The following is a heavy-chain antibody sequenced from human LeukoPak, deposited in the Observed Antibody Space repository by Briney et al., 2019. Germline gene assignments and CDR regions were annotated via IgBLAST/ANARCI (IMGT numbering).Heavy chain of an antibody. D-gene: IGHD3-22*01. V-gene: IGHV4-4*07. J-gene: IGHJ5*02. CDR3: ARVRLKYYYDSSGYYPSWFDP. Sequence: SETLSLTCAVSGGSISSYYWGWIRQPAGKGLEWIGRIYTSGSTNYNPSLKSRVTMSVDTSKNQFSLKLSSVTAADTAVYYCARVRLKYYYDSSGYYPSWFDPWGQGTLVTVSS. CDR2: IYTSGST. CDR1: GGSISSYY.